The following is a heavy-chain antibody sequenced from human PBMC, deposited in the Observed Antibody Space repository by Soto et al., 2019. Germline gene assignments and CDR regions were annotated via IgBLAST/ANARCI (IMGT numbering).Heavy chain of an antibody. CDR2: ISYDGSNK. CDR3: AKDLDSSGLNWFDP. D-gene: IGHD3-22*01. V-gene: IGHV3-30*18. Sequence: QVQLVESGGGVVQSGRSLRLSCAASGFTFSSYGMHWVRQAPGKGLEWVAVISYDGSNKYYADSVKGRFTISRDNSKNTLYLQMNSLRAEDTAVYYCAKDLDSSGLNWFDPWGQGTLVTVSS. CDR1: GFTFSSYG. J-gene: IGHJ5*02.